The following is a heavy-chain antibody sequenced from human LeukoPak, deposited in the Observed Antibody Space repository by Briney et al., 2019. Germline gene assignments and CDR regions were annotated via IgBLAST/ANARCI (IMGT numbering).Heavy chain of an antibody. CDR3: ARDATTVTPYWYFDL. Sequence: SETLSLTCAVSGGSISSSNWWSWVRQPPGKGLEWIGEIYHSGSTNYNPSLKSRVTISVDKPKNQFSLKLSSVTAADTAVYYCARDATTVTPYWYFDLWGRGTLVTVSS. CDR2: IYHSGST. J-gene: IGHJ2*01. D-gene: IGHD4-17*01. CDR1: GGSISSSNW. V-gene: IGHV4-4*02.